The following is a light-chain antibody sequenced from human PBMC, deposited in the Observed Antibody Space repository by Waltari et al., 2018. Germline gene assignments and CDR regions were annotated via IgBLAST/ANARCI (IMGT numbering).Light chain of an antibody. CDR2: TNN. CDR3: AAWDDCLNGWV. CDR1: SPNIGSNT. V-gene: IGLV1-44*01. J-gene: IGLJ3*02. Sequence: QSVLTQSPSASGTPGQRVTISCSGSSPNIGSNTVNWYKQVPGTAPKLLISTNNHRPSGVPDRFSGSKSGTSASLAISGLQSEDEADYFCAAWDDCLNGWVFGGGTKLSVL.